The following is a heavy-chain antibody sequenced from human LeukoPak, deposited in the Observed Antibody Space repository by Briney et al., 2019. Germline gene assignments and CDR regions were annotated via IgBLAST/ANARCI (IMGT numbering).Heavy chain of an antibody. D-gene: IGHD2-15*01. CDR1: GFTFSSYG. Sequence: PGRSLRLSCAASGFTFSSYGMHWVRQAPGKGLEWVAVIWYDGSNKYYADSVKGRFTISRDNSRNTLYLQMNSLRAEDTAVYYCAREAQIVVVVAATPYYGMDVWGQGTTVTVSS. V-gene: IGHV3-33*01. J-gene: IGHJ6*02. CDR2: IWYDGSNK. CDR3: AREAQIVVVVAATPYYGMDV.